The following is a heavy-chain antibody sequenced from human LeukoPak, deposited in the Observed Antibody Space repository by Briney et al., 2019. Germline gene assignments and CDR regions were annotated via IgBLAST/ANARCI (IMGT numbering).Heavy chain of an antibody. CDR3: AREDYTIGFDP. CDR1: GGSISSGGYY. Sequence: SETLSPTCTVSGGSISSGGYYWSWIRQPPGKGLEWIGYIYHSGSTYYNPSLKSRVTISVDRSKNQFSLKPSSVTAADTAVYYCAREDYTIGFDPWGQGTLVTVSS. J-gene: IGHJ5*02. D-gene: IGHD4-11*01. V-gene: IGHV4-30-2*01. CDR2: IYHSGST.